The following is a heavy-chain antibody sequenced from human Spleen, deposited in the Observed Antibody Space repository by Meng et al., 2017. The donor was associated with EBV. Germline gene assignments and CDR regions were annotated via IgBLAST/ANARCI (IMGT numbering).Heavy chain of an antibody. Sequence: GHTGAEVNTPCTPVKAPAKTSGGTFTSDAISWVRQAPGQGLEWMGGVIHMLGAPNYAQKFQDRVTIVADKSTSIHYMELSSLRSDDTAMYYCASESGRGYTPDYWGRGTLVTVSS. V-gene: IGHV1-69*06. D-gene: IGHD3-10*01. CDR1: GGTFTSDA. J-gene: IGHJ4*02. CDR2: VIHMLGAP. CDR3: ASESGRGYTPDY.